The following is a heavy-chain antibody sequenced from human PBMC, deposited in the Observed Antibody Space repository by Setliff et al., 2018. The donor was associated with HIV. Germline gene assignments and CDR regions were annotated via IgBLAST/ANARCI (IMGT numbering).Heavy chain of an antibody. Sequence: GGSLRLSCAASGFTFSNYGMHWIRQAPDKGLEWVAFIRFDGGDKYYADSVKGRFTISRDNAKNSLYLQMNSLRAEDAAVYYCATDLHWAFDYWGQGSLVTVSS. V-gene: IGHV3-30*02. CDR1: GFTFSNYG. J-gene: IGHJ4*02. CDR3: ATDLHWAFDY. D-gene: IGHD7-27*01. CDR2: IRFDGGDK.